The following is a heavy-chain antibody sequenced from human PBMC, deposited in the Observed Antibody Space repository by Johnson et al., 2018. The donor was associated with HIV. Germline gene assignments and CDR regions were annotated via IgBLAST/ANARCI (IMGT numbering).Heavy chain of an antibody. CDR3: ARVWSGSYYSNAFDI. D-gene: IGHD1-26*01. CDR1: GFTFRSYG. V-gene: IGHV3-33*01. CDR2: IWYDGTNK. Sequence: QVQLVESGGGVVQPGRSLRLSCAASGFTFRSYGMHWVRQAPGKGLEWVAVIWYDGTNKYYADSVKGRFTISRDNSKNTLYLQMNSLRAGDTAVYYCARVWSGSYYSNAFDIWGQGTMVTVSS. J-gene: IGHJ3*02.